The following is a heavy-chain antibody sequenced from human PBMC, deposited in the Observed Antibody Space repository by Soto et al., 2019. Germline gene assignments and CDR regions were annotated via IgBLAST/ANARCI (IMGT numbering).Heavy chain of an antibody. CDR2: IYPGDSDT. Sequence: QTISCERSVYSFTSYWFAWVRQKNEKGLEWMGIIYPGDSDTRYSPSFQGQVTISADKSISTAYLQWSSLKASDTAMYYCAILPRYNGNGVYWGTVDFLRQGTPVLVSS. D-gene: IGHD1-20*01. CDR3: AILPRYNGNGVYWGTVDF. J-gene: IGHJ4*02. V-gene: IGHV5-51*01. CDR1: VYSFTSYW.